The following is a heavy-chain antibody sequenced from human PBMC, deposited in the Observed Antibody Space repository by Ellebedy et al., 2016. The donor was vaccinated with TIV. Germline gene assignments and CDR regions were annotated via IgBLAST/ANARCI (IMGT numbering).Heavy chain of an antibody. J-gene: IGHJ3*02. CDR1: GFTFSSYG. D-gene: IGHD6-19*01. V-gene: IGHV3-30*03. CDR3: ARVAVAGTGDAFDI. CDR2: ISYDGSNK. Sequence: GESLKISCAASGFTFSSYGMPWVRQAPGKGLEWVAVISYDGSNKYYADSVKGRFTISRDNSKNTLYLQMNSLRAEDTAVYYCARVAVAGTGDAFDIWGQGTMVTVSS.